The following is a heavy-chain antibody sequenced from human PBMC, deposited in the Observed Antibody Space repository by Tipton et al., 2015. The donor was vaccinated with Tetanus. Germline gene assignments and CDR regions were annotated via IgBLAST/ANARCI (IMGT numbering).Heavy chain of an antibody. D-gene: IGHD5-18*01. V-gene: IGHV3-48*01. J-gene: IGHJ6*02. CDR2: ISSSSSTI. CDR3: ARDPGYSYGTTYWYYGVDV. Sequence: SLRLSCAASGFTFSSYSMNWVRQAPGKGLEWVSYISSSSSTINYADSVKGRFTISRDNAKNSLYLQMNTLRAEDTAVYYCARDPGYSYGTTYWYYGVDVWVQGTTVTVSS. CDR1: GFTFSSYS.